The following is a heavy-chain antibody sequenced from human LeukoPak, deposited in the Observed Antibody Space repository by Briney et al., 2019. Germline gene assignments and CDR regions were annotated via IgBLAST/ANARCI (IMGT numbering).Heavy chain of an antibody. J-gene: IGHJ3*02. CDR2: MSYDGSNK. Sequence: PGRSLRLSCAASGFTFSSYAMHWVRQAPGKGLEWVAVMSYDGSNKYYADSVKGRFTISRDNAKNSLYLQMNSLRAEDTALYYCAKDFHRLGEFDAFDIWGQGTMVTVSS. CDR3: AKDFHRLGEFDAFDI. V-gene: IGHV3-30*04. D-gene: IGHD3-16*01. CDR1: GFTFSSYA.